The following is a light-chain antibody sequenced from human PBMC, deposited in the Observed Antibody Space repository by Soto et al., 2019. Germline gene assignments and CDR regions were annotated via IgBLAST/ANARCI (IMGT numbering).Light chain of an antibody. J-gene: IGKJ2*01. CDR3: QQYYSTPPYT. Sequence: DLVMTQSPDSLSVSLGERATINCKASQSVLYSSNNKNYLAWYQQKSGQPPKLLIYWASTRESGVPDRFSGSGSGTDFTLTISSLQAEDGAVYYCQQYYSTPPYTFGQGTKLGIK. V-gene: IGKV4-1*01. CDR1: QSVLYSSNNKNY. CDR2: WAS.